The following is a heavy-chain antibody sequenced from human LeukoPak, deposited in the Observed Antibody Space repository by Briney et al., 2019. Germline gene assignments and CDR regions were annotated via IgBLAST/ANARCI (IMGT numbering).Heavy chain of an antibody. CDR3: TRYCSGGGCYSGAFDI. CDR2: IYYSGST. Sequence: SETLSLTCTVSGGSISSSSYYWGWIRQPPGKGLEWIGFIYYSGSTYYSPSLKSRVTISVDTSKNQFSLKLSSVTAADTAVYYCTRYCSGGGCYSGAFDIWGQGTMVTVSS. V-gene: IGHV4-39*01. D-gene: IGHD2-15*01. J-gene: IGHJ3*02. CDR1: GGSISSSSYY.